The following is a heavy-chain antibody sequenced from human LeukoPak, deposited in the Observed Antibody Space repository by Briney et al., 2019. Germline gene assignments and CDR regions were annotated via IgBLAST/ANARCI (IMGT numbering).Heavy chain of an antibody. CDR2: IKPDGSEK. Sequence: GGSLRLSCAASGFTFSSYGMHWVRQAPGKGLEWVANIKPDGSEKYYADSLKGRFTISRDNAKNSLYLQMNSLRDEDTAVYYCARARIDYWGQGTLVTVSS. D-gene: IGHD1-14*01. V-gene: IGHV3-7*01. CDR3: ARARIDY. J-gene: IGHJ4*02. CDR1: GFTFSSYG.